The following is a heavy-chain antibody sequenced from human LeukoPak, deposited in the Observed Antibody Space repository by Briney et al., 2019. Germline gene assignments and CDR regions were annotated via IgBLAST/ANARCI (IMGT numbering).Heavy chain of an antibody. CDR3: ARDFRQMAGYFDY. V-gene: IGHV1-2*02. J-gene: IGHJ4*02. Sequence: ASVKVSCKASGYTFIGYNLHWVRQAPGQGLEWMGWINPDNGGTNYAQKFQGRVTMTRDTSISTVYMDLSSLRFDDTAVYFCARDFRQMAGYFDYWGQGTLVTVSS. CDR1: GYTFIGYN. CDR2: INPDNGGT. D-gene: IGHD5-24*01.